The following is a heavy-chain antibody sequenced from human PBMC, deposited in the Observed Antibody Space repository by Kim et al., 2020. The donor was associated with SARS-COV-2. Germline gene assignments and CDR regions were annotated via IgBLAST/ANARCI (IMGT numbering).Heavy chain of an antibody. V-gene: IGHV3-23*01. Sequence: GGSLRLSCAASGVTFSSYAMSWVRQAPGKGLEWVSTISGSGGSTYYADSVKGRFTISRDNSKNTLFLQMNSLRAEDTAVYYCAQLLSSYYYYGMDVWGQGTTVTVSS. CDR3: AQLLSSYYYYGMDV. J-gene: IGHJ6*02. CDR1: GVTFSSYA. D-gene: IGHD2-2*01. CDR2: ISGSGGST.